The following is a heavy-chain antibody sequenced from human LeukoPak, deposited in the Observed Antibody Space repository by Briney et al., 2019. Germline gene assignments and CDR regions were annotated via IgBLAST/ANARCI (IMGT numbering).Heavy chain of an antibody. D-gene: IGHD2-15*01. J-gene: IGHJ5*02. CDR2: INDDGSDT. V-gene: IGHV3-74*01. Sequence: PGGSLRLSCAASGSTFKLYWMHWVRQVPGKAPVWVSRINDDGSDTRYADSVKGRFTISRDDATNMVFLQMNSLRPEDTAIYYCIRGGPSTWSWGQGTLVTVSS. CDR1: GSTFKLYW. CDR3: IRGGPSTWS.